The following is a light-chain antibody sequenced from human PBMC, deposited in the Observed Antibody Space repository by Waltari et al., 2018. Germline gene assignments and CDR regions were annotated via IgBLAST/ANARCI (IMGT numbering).Light chain of an antibody. Sequence: QSVLTQPPSASGTPGQRVTISCSGGASNLGSNAVNWYQHLPGAAPKLVILNNSQRPSGVSDRFSGSTSGASASLAISGLQSDDEADYYCASWDGSLAAHVFGGGTKVTV. CDR2: NNS. J-gene: IGLJ1*01. CDR1: ASNLGSNA. CDR3: ASWDGSLAAHV. V-gene: IGLV1-44*01.